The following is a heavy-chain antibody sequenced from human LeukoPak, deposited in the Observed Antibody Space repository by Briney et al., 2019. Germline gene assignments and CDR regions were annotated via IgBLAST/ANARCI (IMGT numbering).Heavy chain of an antibody. D-gene: IGHD3-10*01. CDR2: IRQEGSEK. V-gene: IGHV3-7*03. CDR1: GFTFSNYW. J-gene: IGHJ4*02. CDR3: ARDQPFGSY. Sequence: GGSLRLSCAASGFTFSNYWMSWVRQAPGKGLEWVANIRQEGSEKNYVDSVKGRFTISRDNAKNSLYLQMNSLRAEDTAVYYCARDQPFGSYWGQGTLVAVSS.